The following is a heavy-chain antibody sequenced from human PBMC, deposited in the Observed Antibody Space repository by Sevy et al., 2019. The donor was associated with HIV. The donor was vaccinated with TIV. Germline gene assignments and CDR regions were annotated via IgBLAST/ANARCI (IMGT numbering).Heavy chain of an antibody. D-gene: IGHD6-13*01. CDR2: LKSDVYGGTV. CDR3: TRWKAAQSIFDY. Sequence: GGSLRLSRTASGFTFGDYCMSWVRQAPGKGLEWVAFLKSDVYGGTVDHAASVRGRFVISRDDSKTIAYLQMNDLKTEDTGVYYCTRWKAAQSIFDYWGQGGLVTVSS. J-gene: IGHJ4*02. V-gene: IGHV3-49*04. CDR1: GFTFGDYC.